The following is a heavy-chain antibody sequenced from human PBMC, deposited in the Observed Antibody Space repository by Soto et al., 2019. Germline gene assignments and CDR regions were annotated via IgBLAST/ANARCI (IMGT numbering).Heavy chain of an antibody. J-gene: IGHJ6*02. V-gene: IGHV3-30-3*01. CDR1: GFTFSSYA. D-gene: IGHD6-19*01. Sequence: GGSLRFSCAASGFTFSSYAMHWVRQAPGKGLEWVAVISYDGSNKYYADSVKGRFTISRDNSKNTLYLQMNSLRAEDTAVYYCARDCLYSSGWYVGWDYYGMDVWGQGTTVTVSS. CDR2: ISYDGSNK. CDR3: ARDCLYSSGWYVGWDYYGMDV.